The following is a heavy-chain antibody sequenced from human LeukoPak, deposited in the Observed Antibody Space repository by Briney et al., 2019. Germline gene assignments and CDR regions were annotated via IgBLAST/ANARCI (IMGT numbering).Heavy chain of an antibody. CDR3: ARRFRQLWFGELEFDY. J-gene: IGHJ4*02. CDR2: IYPGDSDT. CDR1: GYSFTSYW. Sequence: GESLKISCKGSGYSFTSYWIGWVRQMPGKGLEWMGIIYPGDSDTRYSPSFQGQVTISADKSISTAYLQWSSLKASDTAMYYCARRFRQLWFGELEFDYRGQGTLVTVSS. D-gene: IGHD3-10*01. V-gene: IGHV5-51*01.